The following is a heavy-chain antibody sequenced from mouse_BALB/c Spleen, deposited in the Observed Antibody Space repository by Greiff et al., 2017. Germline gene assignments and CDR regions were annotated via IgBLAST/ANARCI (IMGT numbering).Heavy chain of an antibody. D-gene: IGHD2-14*01. Sequence: EVKLMESGGGLVKPGGSLKLSCAASGFTFSSYAMSWVRQTPEKRLEWVATISSGGSYTYYPDSVKGRFTISRDNAKNTLYLQMSSLRSEDTAMYYCARQGTAWFADWGQGTLVTVSA. V-gene: IGHV5-9-3*01. CDR1: GFTFSSYA. CDR3: ARQGTAWFAD. J-gene: IGHJ3*01. CDR2: ISSGGSYT.